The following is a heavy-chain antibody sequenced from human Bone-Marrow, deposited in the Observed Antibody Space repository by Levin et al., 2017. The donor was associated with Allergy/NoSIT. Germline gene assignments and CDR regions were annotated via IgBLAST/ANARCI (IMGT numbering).Heavy chain of an antibody. J-gene: IGHJ3*02. CDR1: GFTFSSYS. V-gene: IGHV3-21*01. D-gene: IGHD1/OR15-1a*01. Sequence: SGGSLRLSCAASGFTFSSYSMNWVRQAPGKGLEWVSSISSSSSYIYYADSVKGRVTISRDNAKNSLYLQMNSLRAEDTAVYYCARDNEQDDAFDIWGQGTMVTVSS. CDR3: ARDNEQDDAFDI. CDR2: ISSSSSYI.